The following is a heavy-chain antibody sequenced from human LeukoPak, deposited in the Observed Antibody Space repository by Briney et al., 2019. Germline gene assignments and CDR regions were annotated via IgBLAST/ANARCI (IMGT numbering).Heavy chain of an antibody. D-gene: IGHD1-26*01. J-gene: IGHJ5*02. V-gene: IGHV1-69*13. CDR2: IIPIFGTA. CDR3: AREGGSYHNWFDP. Sequence: GASVKVSCKASGGTFSSYAISWVRQAPGQGLEWMGGIIPIFGTANYAQKFQGRVTITADESTSTVYMELSSLRSEDTAVYYCAREGGSYHNWFDPWGQGTLVTVSS. CDR1: GGTFSSYA.